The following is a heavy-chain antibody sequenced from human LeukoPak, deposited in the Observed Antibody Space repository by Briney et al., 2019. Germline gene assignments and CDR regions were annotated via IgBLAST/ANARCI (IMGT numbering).Heavy chain of an antibody. D-gene: IGHD1-26*01. J-gene: IGHJ4*02. CDR1: GYSFTSYW. CDR2: IYPGDSDT. Sequence: GESLKISCKGSGYSFTSYWIGWARQMPGKGLEWMGIIYPGDSDTRYSPSFQGQVTISADKSISTAYLQWSSLKASDTAMYYCARREGEVGATNPLDYWGQGTLVTVSS. CDR3: ARREGEVGATNPLDY. V-gene: IGHV5-51*01.